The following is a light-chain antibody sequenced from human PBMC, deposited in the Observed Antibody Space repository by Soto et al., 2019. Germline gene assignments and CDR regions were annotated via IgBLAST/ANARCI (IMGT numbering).Light chain of an antibody. Sequence: QSVLTQPRSVSGSPGQSVTISCTGTSSDVGGYNYVSWYQQHPGKAPKLMIYDVSKRPSGVPDRFSGSKSGNTASLTISGLQAEDEAEYYCCSYAGSYTSYVVFGGGTKLTVL. CDR1: SSDVGGYNY. CDR3: CSYAGSYTSYVV. J-gene: IGLJ2*01. V-gene: IGLV2-11*01. CDR2: DVS.